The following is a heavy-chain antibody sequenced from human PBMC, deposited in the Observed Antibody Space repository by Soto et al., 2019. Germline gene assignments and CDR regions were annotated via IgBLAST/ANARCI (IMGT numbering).Heavy chain of an antibody. CDR1: GGSISRYY. Sequence: PSETLSLTWTVSGGSISRYYWSWIRQPPGKGLEWIGYIYYSGSTNCNPSLKSRVTISVDTSKNQFSLKLSSVTAADTAVYYCARDPLTTGIDGMDVWGQGTLVTVS. D-gene: IGHD3-3*01. J-gene: IGHJ6*02. CDR2: IYYSGST. V-gene: IGHV4-59*01. CDR3: ARDPLTTGIDGMDV.